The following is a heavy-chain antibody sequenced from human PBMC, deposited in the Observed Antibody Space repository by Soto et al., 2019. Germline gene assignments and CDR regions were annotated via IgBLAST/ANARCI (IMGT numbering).Heavy chain of an antibody. CDR2: LGGSNSDT. D-gene: IGHD1-26*01. V-gene: IGHV3-23*01. CDR3: AKDKVDHNSVWEPFDI. CDR1: GFTFSDYA. Sequence: EEQLLESGGGLVQPGGSLRLSCAASGFTFSDYAMSWVGQASGKGLEWVSGLGGSNSDTHYAASVEGRFTVPRANSRSTLFLQMSSLRVEDTAVYYCAKDKVDHNSVWEPFDIWGQGTMVTVSA. J-gene: IGHJ3*02.